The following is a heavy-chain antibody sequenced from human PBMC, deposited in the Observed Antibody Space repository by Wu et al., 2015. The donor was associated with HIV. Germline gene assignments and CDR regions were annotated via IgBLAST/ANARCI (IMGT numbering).Heavy chain of an antibody. CDR3: ARDQRPITSGSQSYYYHHHDMDV. D-gene: IGHD3-10*01. CDR2: IIPIFRSS. V-gene: IGHV1-69*13. CDR1: GGTISNYA. Sequence: QVQLMQSGAEVKKPGSSLRVTCKAFGGTISNYAINWVRQAPRQGFEWMGRIIPIFRSSNYAQQFQGRVTITADESTNTAYMELTSLTSEDSAVYYCARDQRPITSGSQSYYYHHHDMDVWGQGP. J-gene: IGHJ6*02.